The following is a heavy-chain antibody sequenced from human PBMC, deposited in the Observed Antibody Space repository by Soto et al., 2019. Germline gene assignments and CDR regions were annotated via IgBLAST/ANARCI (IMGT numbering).Heavy chain of an antibody. D-gene: IGHD6-13*01. Sequence: QVQLVQSGAEVKKPGSSVKVSCKASGGTFSSYAISWVRQAPGQGLEWMGGIIPIFGTANYAQKFQGRVTITADESTSTAYMERSSLRSEDTAVYYCARLREYRAAGTAYYYYYGMDVWGQGTTVTVSS. J-gene: IGHJ6*02. CDR2: IIPIFGTA. CDR1: GGTFSSYA. CDR3: ARLREYRAAGTAYYYYYGMDV. V-gene: IGHV1-69*12.